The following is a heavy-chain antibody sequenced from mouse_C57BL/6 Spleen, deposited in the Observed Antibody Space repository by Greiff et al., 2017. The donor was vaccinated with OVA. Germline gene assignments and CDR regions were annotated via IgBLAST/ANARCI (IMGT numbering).Heavy chain of an antibody. Sequence: QVQLQQSGPGLVAPSQSLSITCTVSGFSLTSYAISWVRQPPGKGLEWLGVIWTGGGTNYNSALNSRLSISKDNSKSQVFLKMNSLQTDDTARYYCATHYYGSSYWYFDVWGTGTTVTVSS. CDR1: GFSLTSYA. V-gene: IGHV2-9-1*01. CDR2: IWTGGGT. D-gene: IGHD1-1*01. J-gene: IGHJ1*03. CDR3: ATHYYGSSYWYFDV.